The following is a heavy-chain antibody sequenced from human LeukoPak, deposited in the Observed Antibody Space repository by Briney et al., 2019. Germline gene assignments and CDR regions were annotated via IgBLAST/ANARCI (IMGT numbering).Heavy chain of an antibody. J-gene: IGHJ4*02. CDR2: IYYSGST. D-gene: IGHD5-18*01. V-gene: IGHV4-39*01. CDR1: GGYISTSNYY. CDR3: ARAGVGSYGLRRLFDY. Sequence: SETLSLTCTVSGGYISTSNYYWGWIRQSPGKGLDWIGNIYYSGSTYYNPSLTSRVSLSIDTPMNQFSLKVNSLTVADTAVYYCARAGVGSYGLRRLFDYWGQGTLVTVSS.